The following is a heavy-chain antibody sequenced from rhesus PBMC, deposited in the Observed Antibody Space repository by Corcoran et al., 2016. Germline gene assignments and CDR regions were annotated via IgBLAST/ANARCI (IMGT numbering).Heavy chain of an antibody. CDR3: ARGGSTWFY. V-gene: IGHV4S10*01. CDR2: IYGSSTNT. J-gene: IGHJ4*01. CDR1: GGSISDSYR. D-gene: IGHD2-2*01. Sequence: QVQLQESGPGVVKPSETLSLTCAVSGGSISDSYRWSCLRQPPGKGLEWIGYIYGSSTNTNYNPSLKSRVTISKDTSKNQFSLKLSSVTAADTAVYYCARGGSTWFYWGQGVLVTVSS.